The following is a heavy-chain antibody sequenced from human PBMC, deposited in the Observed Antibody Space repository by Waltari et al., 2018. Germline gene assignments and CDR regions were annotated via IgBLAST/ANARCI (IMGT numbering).Heavy chain of an antibody. CDR1: GDSISRSGFY. J-gene: IGHJ5*02. Sequence: QPQLQESGPGLVKPSETLSLTCNVSGDSISRSGFYWVWIRQSTGKGLEWIGSIYYDGSTYYSPSLRSRVTISADTSKNQFSLKLTSVTAADTAVYYCAAENPTRSYDLDAWGQGILVTASS. CDR2: IYYDGST. V-gene: IGHV4-39*01. D-gene: IGHD3-16*01. CDR3: AAENPTRSYDLDA.